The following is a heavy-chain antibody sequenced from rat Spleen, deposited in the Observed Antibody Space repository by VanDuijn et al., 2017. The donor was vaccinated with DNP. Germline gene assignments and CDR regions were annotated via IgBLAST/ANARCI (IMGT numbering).Heavy chain of an antibody. CDR2: ITNTGGST. CDR1: GFIFSNYW. V-gene: IGHV5-31*01. J-gene: IGHJ2*01. D-gene: IGHD1-2*01. Sequence: EVQLVESGGGLVQPGRSLKLSCVASGFIFSNYWMTWIRQAPGKGLEWVASITNTGGSTYYPDSLKGRFTISRDNAKSTLYLQMNSLRSGDTATYYCTRETIAAISLFDYWGQGVMVTVSS. CDR3: TRETIAAISLFDY.